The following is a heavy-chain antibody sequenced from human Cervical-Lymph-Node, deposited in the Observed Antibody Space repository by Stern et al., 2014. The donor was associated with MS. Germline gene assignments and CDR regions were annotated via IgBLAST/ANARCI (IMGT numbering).Heavy chain of an antibody. J-gene: IGHJ4*02. Sequence: DQLVESGGGLVKPGGSLRLSCAASGFTFSDYYMNWIRPAPGKGLEWISYISGRDGTIFYADSVKGRFTISRDNAKESLYLQMNSLRAEDTALYYCARAGGSKDDFWGQGTLVTVSS. CDR2: ISGRDGTI. CDR3: ARAGGSKDDF. CDR1: GFTFSDYY. V-gene: IGHV3-11*01. D-gene: IGHD3-10*01.